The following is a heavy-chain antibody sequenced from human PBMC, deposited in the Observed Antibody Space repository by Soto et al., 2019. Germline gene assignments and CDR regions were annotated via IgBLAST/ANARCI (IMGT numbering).Heavy chain of an antibody. J-gene: IGHJ3*02. D-gene: IGHD3-3*01. Sequence: ASVKVSCKAAGYTFTVYYMHWVRQAPGQGLEWMGWIKPNSGGTNYAQKFQGRVTMTRDTSISTAYMELSRLRSDDTAVYYCARVADYDFWSGYYQDAFDIWGQGTMVTVS. CDR3: ARVADYDFWSGYYQDAFDI. V-gene: IGHV1-2*02. CDR2: IKPNSGGT. CDR1: GYTFTVYY.